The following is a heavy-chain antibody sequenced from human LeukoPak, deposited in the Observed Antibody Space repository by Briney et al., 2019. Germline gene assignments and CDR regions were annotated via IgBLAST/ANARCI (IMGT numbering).Heavy chain of an antibody. Sequence: GASLRLSCAASGFTFSDYYMSWIRQAPGKGLEWVSYISSSGSTKHYADSVKGRFTISRDNAKNSLYLQMNSLRAEDTAVYYCAPKLYYFDHWGQGTLVTVSS. J-gene: IGHJ4*02. CDR1: GFTFSDYY. CDR3: APKLYYFDH. V-gene: IGHV3-11*01. CDR2: ISSSGSTK. D-gene: IGHD3-10*01.